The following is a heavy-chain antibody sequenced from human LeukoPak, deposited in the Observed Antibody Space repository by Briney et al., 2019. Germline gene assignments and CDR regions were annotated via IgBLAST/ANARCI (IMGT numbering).Heavy chain of an antibody. CDR2: INPNSGGT. D-gene: IGHD6-13*01. CDR1: GYTFTVYY. V-gene: IGHV1-2*06. J-gene: IGHJ3*02. Sequence: ASVKVSCKASGYTFTVYYMHWVRQAPGQGLEWMGRINPNSGGTNYAQKFQGRVTMTRDTSISTAYMELSRLRSDDTAVYYCARVTAAGPNDTFDIWGQGTMVTVSS. CDR3: ARVTAAGPNDTFDI.